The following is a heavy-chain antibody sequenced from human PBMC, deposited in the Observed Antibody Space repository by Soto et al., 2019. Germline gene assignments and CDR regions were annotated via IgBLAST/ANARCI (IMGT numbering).Heavy chain of an antibody. D-gene: IGHD4-17*01. V-gene: IGHV3-73*01. CDR2: IRSKANSYAT. Sequence: VGSLRLSCAASGFTFSGSAMHWVRQASGKGLEWVGRIRSKANSYATAYAASVKGRFTISRDDSKNTAYLQMNSLKTEDTAVYYCTRPYYGDSFDIWGQGTMVTVSS. J-gene: IGHJ3*02. CDR3: TRPYYGDSFDI. CDR1: GFTFSGSA.